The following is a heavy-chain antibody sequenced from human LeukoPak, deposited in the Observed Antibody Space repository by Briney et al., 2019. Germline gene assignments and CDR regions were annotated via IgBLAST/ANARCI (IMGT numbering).Heavy chain of an antibody. CDR3: ARDLPAVVSRYCSSTSCYLGGMDV. Sequence: EASERVSCKASGYTFTGYYMHWVRQAPGQGLEWMGWINPNSGGTNYAQKFQGRVTMTRDTSISTAYMELSRLRSDDTAVYYCARDLPAVVSRYCSSTSCYLGGMDVWGQGTTVTVSS. D-gene: IGHD2-2*01. V-gene: IGHV1-2*02. CDR2: INPNSGGT. J-gene: IGHJ6*02. CDR1: GYTFTGYY.